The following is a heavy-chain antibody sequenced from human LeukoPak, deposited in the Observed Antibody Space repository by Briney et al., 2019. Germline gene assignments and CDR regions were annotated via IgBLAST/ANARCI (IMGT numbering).Heavy chain of an antibody. CDR1: GGTFSSYT. J-gene: IGHJ6*04. V-gene: IGHV1-69*02. Sequence: GASVKVSCKASGGTFSSYTISWVRQAPGQGLEWMGRIIPILGIANYAQKFQGRVTITADKSTSTAYMELSSLRSEDTAVYYCARGGASNYASFRVWGKGTTVTVSS. CDR2: IIPILGIA. CDR3: ARGGASNYASFRV. D-gene: IGHD4-11*01.